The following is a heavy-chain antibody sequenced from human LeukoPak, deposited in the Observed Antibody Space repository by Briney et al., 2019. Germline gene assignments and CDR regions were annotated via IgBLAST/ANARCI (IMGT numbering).Heavy chain of an antibody. D-gene: IGHD1-7*01. CDR2: IYHSGST. V-gene: IGHV4-30-2*01. Sequence: PSETLSLTCTVSGGSISSGGYYWSWIRQPPGKGLEWIGYIYHSGSTYYNPSLKSRVIISVDTSKNQFSLKLTSVTAADTAVYYCARDMTGNYFFDSWGQGTLVTVSS. CDR3: ARDMTGNYFFDS. CDR1: GGSISSGGYY. J-gene: IGHJ4*02.